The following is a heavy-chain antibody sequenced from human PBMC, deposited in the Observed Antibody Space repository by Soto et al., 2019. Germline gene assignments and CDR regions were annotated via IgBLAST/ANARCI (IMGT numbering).Heavy chain of an antibody. CDR1: GYSVSSNTAS. J-gene: IGHJ5*02. V-gene: IGHV6-1*01. D-gene: IGHD5-12*01. CDR2: TYFRSKWYN. CDR3: AKGDNLGPKTGYAFDP. Sequence: SQTLSFTSAISGYSVSSNTASWNFIRQSPSRGLEWLGRTYFRSKWYNDYSVSVKSRIIINPDTSNNQFSLQLNSVTPEDTAVYFCAKGDNLGPKTGYAFDPWGQGIMVTGSS.